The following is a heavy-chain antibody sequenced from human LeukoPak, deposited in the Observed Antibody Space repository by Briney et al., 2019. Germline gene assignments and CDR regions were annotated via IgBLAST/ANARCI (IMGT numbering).Heavy chain of an antibody. V-gene: IGHV3-74*01. CDR3: ARDDCSSSSCLTY. Sequence: INSDGTPISYADSMKGRFTISRDNAKNTLYLQMNSLRAEDTAVYYCARDDCSSSSCLTYWGQGTLVTVSS. J-gene: IGHJ4*02. CDR2: INSDGTPI. D-gene: IGHD2-2*01.